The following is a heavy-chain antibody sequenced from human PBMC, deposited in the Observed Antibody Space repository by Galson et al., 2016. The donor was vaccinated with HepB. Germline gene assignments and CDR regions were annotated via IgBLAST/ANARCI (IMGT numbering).Heavy chain of an antibody. Sequence: SLRLSCAASGLTLSGYWMHWVRQAPGQGLVWVSRIHSDGIITNYADSVKGRFTISRDNAKNTLYLQMTSLRVDDTAVYYCGRSGGSDRDYWGQGTLVTVSS. CDR3: GRSGGSDRDY. CDR2: IHSDGIIT. D-gene: IGHD2-15*01. CDR1: GLTLSGYW. V-gene: IGHV3-74*01. J-gene: IGHJ4*02.